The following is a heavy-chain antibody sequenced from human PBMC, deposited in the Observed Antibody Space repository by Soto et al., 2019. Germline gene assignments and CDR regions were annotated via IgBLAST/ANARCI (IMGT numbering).Heavy chain of an antibody. V-gene: IGHV4-31*03. CDR1: VGSFSSGGSY. CDR2: IYYSGST. D-gene: IGHD4-17*01. J-gene: IGHJ1*01. CDR3: ARSLYDYGDYGNFQH. Sequence: QVQLQESGPGLVKPSQTLSLTCTFSVGSFSSGGSYWSWIRQHPGKGLEWIGYIYYSGSTYYNPSLKSRVTISVDTSKNQFSLKLSSVTAADTAVYYCARSLYDYGDYGNFQHWGQGTLVTVSS.